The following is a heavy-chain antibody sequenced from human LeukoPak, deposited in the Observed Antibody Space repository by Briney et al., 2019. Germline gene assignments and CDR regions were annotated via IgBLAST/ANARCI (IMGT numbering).Heavy chain of an antibody. CDR3: ARDLSLWGEGLYWYFDL. D-gene: IGHD3-10*01. J-gene: IGHJ2*01. V-gene: IGHV4-61*01. Sequence: SETLSLTCTVSGGSFSSVSYYWSWIRQPPGKGLEWIGYIYYSGNTNYNPSLKSRVTISVDTSKNQFSLKLSSVTAADTAVYYCARDLSLWGEGLYWYFDLWGRGTLVTVSS. CDR1: GGSFSSVSYY. CDR2: IYYSGNT.